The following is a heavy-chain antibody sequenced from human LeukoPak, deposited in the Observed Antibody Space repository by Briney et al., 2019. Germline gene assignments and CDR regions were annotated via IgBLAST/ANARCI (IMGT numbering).Heavy chain of an antibody. V-gene: IGHV3-74*01. Sequence: RGGSLRLSCVTSGITFSNYYMHWVRQVPGEGLVWVSHIIKDGSVTSYADSVKGRFTIYRDNAKNTVYLQLNNLRAEDTAVYYCATDDYRGLGYWGQGTLVTVSS. D-gene: IGHD3-16*01. J-gene: IGHJ4*02. CDR2: IIKDGSVT. CDR3: ATDDYRGLGY. CDR1: GITFSNYY.